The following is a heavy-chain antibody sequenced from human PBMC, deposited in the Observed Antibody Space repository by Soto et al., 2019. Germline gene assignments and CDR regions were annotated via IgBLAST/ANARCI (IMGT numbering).Heavy chain of an antibody. D-gene: IGHD1-1*01. J-gene: IGHJ5*02. CDR2: INHSGST. V-gene: IGHV4-34*01. CDR1: GGSFSGYY. CDR3: ARGPGGTRKFDP. Sequence: QVQLQQWGAGLLKPSETLSLTCAVYGGSFSGYYWCWIRQPPGKGLEWIGEINHSGSTNYNPSLTRHATISVDTAETQFSLQLRSVTAADTAVYCCARGPGGTRKFDPWGQGTLVAVSS.